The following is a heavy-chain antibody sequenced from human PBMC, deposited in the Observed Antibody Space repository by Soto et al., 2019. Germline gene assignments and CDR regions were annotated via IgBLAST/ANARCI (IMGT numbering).Heavy chain of an antibody. D-gene: IGHD4-4*01. CDR2: IYYSGTT. Sequence: SVTLSFTCTVSGGSVSSGSYYWTWIRQPPGKGLEWLGYIYYSGTTNYNPPLKSRITISVDTSGNQFSLKLISVTAAHTAVYFCARTYCTTTACQAHGIDVWGQGTTVTVSS. V-gene: IGHV4-61*01. CDR1: GGSVSSGSYY. J-gene: IGHJ6*02. CDR3: ARTYCTTTACQAHGIDV.